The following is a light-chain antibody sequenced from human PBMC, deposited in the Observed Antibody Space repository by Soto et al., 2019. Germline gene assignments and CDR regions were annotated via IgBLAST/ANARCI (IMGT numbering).Light chain of an antibody. Sequence: EIVLTQSPATLSLSPGERATLSCRASQSINRHLAWYRQKPGQAPRLLIYDASNRATGIPARFSGSGSGTDFTLTISSLEPEDFGVYYCQQRSNWPPVTFGGGTKVDFK. CDR1: QSINRH. CDR2: DAS. CDR3: QQRSNWPPVT. V-gene: IGKV3-11*01. J-gene: IGKJ4*01.